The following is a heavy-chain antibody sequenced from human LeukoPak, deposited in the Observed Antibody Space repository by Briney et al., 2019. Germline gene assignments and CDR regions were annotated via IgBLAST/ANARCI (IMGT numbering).Heavy chain of an antibody. D-gene: IGHD6-13*01. V-gene: IGHV3-23*01. CDR1: GFTFSNAW. Sequence: PGGSLRLSCAASGFTFSNAWMSWVRQAPGKGLEWVSAISGSGGSTYYADSVKGRFTISRDNSKNTLYLQMNSLRAEDTAVYYCANQDSGSSWYLNQEILYYYYGMDVWGQGTTVTVSS. J-gene: IGHJ6*02. CDR3: ANQDSGSSWYLNQEILYYYYGMDV. CDR2: ISGSGGST.